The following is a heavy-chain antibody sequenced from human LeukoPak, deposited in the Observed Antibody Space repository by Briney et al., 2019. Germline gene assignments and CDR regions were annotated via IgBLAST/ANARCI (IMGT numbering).Heavy chain of an antibody. V-gene: IGHV1-18*01. CDR1: GYTFRSYG. Sequence: GASVKVSCEASGYTFRSYGFSWGRQAPGQGLEWMGWISPYNGNTNYAQRFQGRVTMTTDTSTSTAYMELRSLRFDDTAVYYCARDGGYFDYWGRGTLVTVSS. J-gene: IGHJ4*02. CDR3: ARDGGYFDY. CDR2: ISPYNGNT.